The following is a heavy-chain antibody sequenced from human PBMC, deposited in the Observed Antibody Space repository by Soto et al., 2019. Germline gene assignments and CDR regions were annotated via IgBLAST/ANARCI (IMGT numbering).Heavy chain of an antibody. D-gene: IGHD2-8*01. V-gene: IGHV4-39*01. Sequence: GSLRLSCAASGFTFSSYAMSWVRQPPGKGLEWIGSIYYSGSTFYNPSLKSRVTISVDTSKNQFSLKLSSVTAADTAVYYCARHASRRYCTNGICYYMDVWGKGTTVTVSS. CDR1: GFTFSSYA. CDR2: IYYSGST. J-gene: IGHJ6*03. CDR3: ARHASRRYCTNGICYYMDV.